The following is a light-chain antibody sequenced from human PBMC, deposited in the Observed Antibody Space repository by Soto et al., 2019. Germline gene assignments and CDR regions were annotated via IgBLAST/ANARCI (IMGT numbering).Light chain of an antibody. CDR1: SSDVGSYNL. J-gene: IGLJ2*01. V-gene: IGLV2-23*02. Sequence: QSALTQPASVSGSPGQSITISCTGTSSDVGSYNLVSWDQQHPGKAPKLMIYEVSKRPSGVSNRFSGSKSGNTASLTISGLQAEDEADYYCCSYAGSSTFEVFGGGTQLTVL. CDR3: CSYAGSSTFEV. CDR2: EVS.